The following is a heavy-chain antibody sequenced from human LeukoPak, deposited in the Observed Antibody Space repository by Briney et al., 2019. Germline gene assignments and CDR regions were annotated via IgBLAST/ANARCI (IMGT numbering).Heavy chain of an antibody. J-gene: IGHJ6*03. Sequence: GGSLRLSCAASGFTFNNYAMSWVRQAPGKGLDWVSSISGGGDTSYYADSVRGRFTISRDTSKNMLFLQMDSLRAEDTAIYYCAKNAGDGGYCYYVDVWGKGTTVTVSS. V-gene: IGHV3-23*01. D-gene: IGHD3-16*01. CDR2: ISGGGDTS. CDR1: GFTFNNYA. CDR3: AKNAGDGGYCYYVDV.